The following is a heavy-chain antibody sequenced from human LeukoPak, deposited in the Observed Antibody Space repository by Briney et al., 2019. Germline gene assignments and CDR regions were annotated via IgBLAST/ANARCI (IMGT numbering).Heavy chain of an antibody. CDR3: ARGIGAFDI. Sequence: GASVKVSCKASGYPFTTYTLNWVRQAPGLGLEWMGWIDTTTGKPTYAQAFTGRFVFSLDTSVSTAFLQINSLKAEDTAVYYCARGIGAFDIWGQGTGVIVSS. CDR2: IDTTTGKP. CDR1: GYPFTTYT. V-gene: IGHV7-4-1*02. D-gene: IGHD3-3*01. J-gene: IGHJ3*02.